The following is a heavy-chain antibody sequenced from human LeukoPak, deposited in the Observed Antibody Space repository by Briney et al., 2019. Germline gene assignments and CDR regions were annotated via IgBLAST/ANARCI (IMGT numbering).Heavy chain of an antibody. CDR1: GYSFTSYW. Sequence: GESLKISCKGSGYSFTSYWIGWVRQMPGKGLEWMGIIYPGDSDTRYSPSFQGQVTISADKSISTAYLQWSSLKASDTAMYYCARIIADIVVVPAAILGAFDIWGQGTMVTVSS. J-gene: IGHJ3*02. D-gene: IGHD2-2*02. CDR3: ARIIADIVVVPAAILGAFDI. V-gene: IGHV5-51*01. CDR2: IYPGDSDT.